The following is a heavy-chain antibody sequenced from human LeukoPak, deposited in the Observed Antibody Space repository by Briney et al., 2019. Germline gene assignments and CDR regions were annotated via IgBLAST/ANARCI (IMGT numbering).Heavy chain of an antibody. CDR2: INHSGST. V-gene: IGHV4-34*01. CDR1: GGSFSGYY. J-gene: IGHJ6*03. D-gene: IGHD3-10*01. CDR3: ARIFVYYYGSGSYSYYYMDV. Sequence: SETLSLTCAVYGGSFSGYYWSWIRQPPGKGLEWIGEINHSGSTNYNPSLKSRVTISVDTSKNQFSLKLSSVTAADTAVYYCARIFVYYYGSGSYSYYYMDVWGKGTTDTVSS.